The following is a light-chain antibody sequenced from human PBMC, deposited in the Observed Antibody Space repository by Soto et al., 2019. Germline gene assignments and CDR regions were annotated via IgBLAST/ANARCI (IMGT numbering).Light chain of an antibody. V-gene: IGLV1-40*01. CDR1: SSNIGAGYD. CDR2: GNN. J-gene: IGLJ2*01. CDR3: QSYDTSLSGWV. Sequence: QTVVTQPPSVSGAPRQSVALSCTGSSSNIGAGYDVYWYQQLPGTAPKLLIYGNNNRPSGVPDRFSASKSDTSASLVITGLQAEDEAHYYCQSYDTSLSGWVLGGGTKVTVL.